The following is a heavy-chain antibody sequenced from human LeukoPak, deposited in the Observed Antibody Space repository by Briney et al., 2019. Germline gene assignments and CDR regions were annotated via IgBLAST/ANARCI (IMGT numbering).Heavy chain of an antibody. Sequence: SETLSLTCAVYGGSFSGYYWSWIRQPPGKGLEWIGEINHSGSTNYNPSLKSRVTISVDTSKNQFSLKLSSVTAADTAVYYCGSCSGGSCYSGYYFDYWGQGTLVTVSS. CDR2: INHSGST. CDR1: GGSFSGYY. CDR3: GSCSGGSCYSGYYFDY. J-gene: IGHJ4*02. D-gene: IGHD2-15*01. V-gene: IGHV4-34*01.